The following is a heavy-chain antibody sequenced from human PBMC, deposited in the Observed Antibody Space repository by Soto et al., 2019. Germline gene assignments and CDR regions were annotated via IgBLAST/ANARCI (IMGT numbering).Heavy chain of an antibody. Sequence: SETLSLTCTVSGGSVSGGGYYWSWIRQPPGKGLEWIGYIYYSGSTSYNPSLKSRVTISVDTSKNQFSLKLSSVTAADTAVYYCAREGRNYYYGMDVWGQGTTVTVS. CDR3: AREGRNYYYGMDV. CDR2: IYYSGST. CDR1: GGSVSGGGYY. V-gene: IGHV4-61*08. J-gene: IGHJ6*02.